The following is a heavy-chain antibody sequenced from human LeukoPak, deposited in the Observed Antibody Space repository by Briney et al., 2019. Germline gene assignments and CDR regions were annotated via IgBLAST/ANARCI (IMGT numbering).Heavy chain of an antibody. CDR3: AREWELAYFQH. CDR1: GGTFSSYA. D-gene: IGHD1-26*01. V-gene: IGHV1-69*05. J-gene: IGHJ1*01. Sequence: SVKVSCKASGGTFSSYAISWVRQAPGQGREWMGRIIPIFGTANYAQKFQGRVTITTDESTSTAYMELSSLRSEDTAVYYRAREWELAYFQHWGQGTRVTVSS. CDR2: IIPIFGTA.